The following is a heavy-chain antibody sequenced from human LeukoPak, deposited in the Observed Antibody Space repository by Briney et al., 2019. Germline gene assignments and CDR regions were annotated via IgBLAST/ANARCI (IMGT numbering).Heavy chain of an antibody. CDR3: AKDRIGTWVFDY. V-gene: IGHV3-30-3*01. D-gene: IGHD1-26*01. J-gene: IGHJ4*02. CDR2: ISHDGTNI. Sequence: GGSLRLSCAASGFTFSRHPMYWVRQAPGKGLEWVAYISHDGTNIYYADSVKGRFTVSRDNSKNTLHLQMNSLRVEDTAVYYCAKDRIGTWVFDYWGQGTLVTVSS. CDR1: GFTFSRHP.